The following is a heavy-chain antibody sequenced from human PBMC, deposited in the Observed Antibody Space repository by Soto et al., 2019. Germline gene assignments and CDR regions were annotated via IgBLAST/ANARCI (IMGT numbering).Heavy chain of an antibody. CDR3: ATSVGASGYEFY. V-gene: IGHV3-48*02. D-gene: IGHD5-12*01. CDR2: ISSSSNVI. Sequence: GGSLRLSCVASGFTFSSYSMNWVRQAPGQGLEWVSYISSSSNVIYYADSVKGRFTISRDNAKNSLYLQMNNLRDEDTAVYYCATSVGASGYEFYWGQGTLVTVSS. J-gene: IGHJ4*02. CDR1: GFTFSSYS.